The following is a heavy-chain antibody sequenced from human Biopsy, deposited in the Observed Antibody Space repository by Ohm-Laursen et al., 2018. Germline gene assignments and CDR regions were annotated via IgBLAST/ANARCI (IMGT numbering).Heavy chain of an antibody. V-gene: IGHV1-2*02. J-gene: IGHJ4*02. D-gene: IGHD2-8*01. CDR1: SYTFTDYN. CDR3: ARDPLNGHKHFDY. CDR2: INCKTGAT. Sequence: SVKVSCKASSYTFTDYNIHWMRQAPGQGLEWLGYINCKTGATNYAQKFQGTVTMTRDTSKSTAYLALGSLRSADTATYYCARDPLNGHKHFDYWGQGSLVTVSS.